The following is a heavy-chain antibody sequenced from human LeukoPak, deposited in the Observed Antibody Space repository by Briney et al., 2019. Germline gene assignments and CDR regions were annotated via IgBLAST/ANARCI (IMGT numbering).Heavy chain of an antibody. V-gene: IGHV3-21*01. CDR1: GFTFSSYN. D-gene: IGHD3-22*01. CDR2: ISSSNTYI. CDR3: ARAKYYYDSSGYDY. J-gene: IGHJ4*02. Sequence: GGSLRLSCAASGFTFSSYNMNWVRQAPGKGLEWVSSISSSNTYIYYADSMKGRFTISRDNAKNSLYLQMNSLRAEDTAVYYCARAKYYYDSSGYDYWGQGTLDTVSS.